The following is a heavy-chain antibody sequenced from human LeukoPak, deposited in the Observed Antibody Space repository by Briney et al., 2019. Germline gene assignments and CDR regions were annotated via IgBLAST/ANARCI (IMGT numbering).Heavy chain of an antibody. CDR3: ARADSTGYYKSRGGIFDY. D-gene: IGHD3-9*01. V-gene: IGHV1-18*01. CDR2: ISAYNGNT. Sequence: GASVNVSCKASGYTFTSYGISWVRQAPGQGLEWMGWISAYNGNTNYAQKLQGRVTMTTDTSTSTAYMELRSLRSDDTAVYYCARADSTGYYKSRGGIFDYWGQGTLVTVSS. J-gene: IGHJ4*02. CDR1: GYTFTSYG.